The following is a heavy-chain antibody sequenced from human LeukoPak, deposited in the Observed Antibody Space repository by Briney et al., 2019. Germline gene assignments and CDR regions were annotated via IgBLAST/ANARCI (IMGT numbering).Heavy chain of an antibody. Sequence: PSETLSLTCAVYGGSFSGYYWSWIRQPPGKGLEWIGEINHSGSTNYNPSLKSRVTISVDTSKNQFSLKLSSVTAADTAVYYCASYHYGSGRGVIDYWGQGTLVTVSS. CDR3: ASYHYGSGRGVIDY. D-gene: IGHD3-10*01. CDR2: INHSGST. V-gene: IGHV4-34*01. J-gene: IGHJ4*02. CDR1: GGSFSGYY.